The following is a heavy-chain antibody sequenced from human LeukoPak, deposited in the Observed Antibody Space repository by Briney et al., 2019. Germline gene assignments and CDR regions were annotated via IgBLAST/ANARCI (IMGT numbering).Heavy chain of an antibody. Sequence: ASVKVSCKASGYTFTGYYMHWVRQAPGQGREWMGWINPNSGGTNYAQKFQGRVTMTRDTSISTAYMELSRLRSDDTAVYYCASSLLTRNWFDPWGQGTLVTVSS. V-gene: IGHV1-2*02. J-gene: IGHJ5*02. CDR3: ASSLLTRNWFDP. CDR2: INPNSGGT. D-gene: IGHD1-26*01. CDR1: GYTFTGYY.